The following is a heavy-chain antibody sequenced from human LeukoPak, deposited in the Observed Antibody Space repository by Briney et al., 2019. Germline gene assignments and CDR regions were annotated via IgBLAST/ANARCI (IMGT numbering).Heavy chain of an antibody. Sequence: SETLSLTCTVSGGSISSYYWSWIRQPPGKGLEWIGYIYYSGSTNYNPSLKSRVTISVDTSKNQFSLKLSPVTAADTAVYYCVRLAALRGFYYYMDVWGKGTAVTVSS. CDR3: VRLAALRGFYYYMDV. D-gene: IGHD6-25*01. V-gene: IGHV4-59*01. CDR2: IYYSGST. CDR1: GGSISSYY. J-gene: IGHJ6*03.